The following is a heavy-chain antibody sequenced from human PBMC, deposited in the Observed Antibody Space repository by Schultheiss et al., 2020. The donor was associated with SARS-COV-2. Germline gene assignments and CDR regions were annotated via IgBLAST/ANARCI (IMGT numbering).Heavy chain of an antibody. D-gene: IGHD2-2*01. Sequence: GGSLRLSCAASGFTFSSFGMHWVRQAPGKGLEWVAVIWYDGSHKYYADSVNGRFTISRYNSKNTLYLQMTSLRVEDTAMYYCVRDGPAASYGMDVWGQGTTVTVSS. CDR1: GFTFSSFG. CDR3: VRDGPAASYGMDV. CDR2: IWYDGSHK. J-gene: IGHJ6*02. V-gene: IGHV3-33*01.